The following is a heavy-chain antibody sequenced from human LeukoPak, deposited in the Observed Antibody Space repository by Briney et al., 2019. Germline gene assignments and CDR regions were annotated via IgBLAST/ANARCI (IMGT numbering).Heavy chain of an antibody. CDR3: ARSREVNSVENY. CDR2: INPNSGGT. CDR1: GYTFTGYY. J-gene: IGHJ4*02. D-gene: IGHD3-10*01. Sequence: ASVKVSCKASGYTFTGYYMHWVRQAPGQGLEWMGWINPNSGGTNYAQKFQGRVTMTRDTSISTAYMELSRLRSDDTAAYYCARSREVNSVENYWGQGTLVTVSS. V-gene: IGHV1-2*02.